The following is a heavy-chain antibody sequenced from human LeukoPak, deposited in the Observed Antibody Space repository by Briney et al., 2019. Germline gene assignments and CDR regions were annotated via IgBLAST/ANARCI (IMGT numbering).Heavy chain of an antibody. D-gene: IGHD2-8*01. V-gene: IGHV1-46*01. Sequence: ASVKVSCKVSGYTLTELSMHWVRQAPGQGLEWMGIINPSGGSTSYAQKFQGRVTMTRDTSTSTVYMELSSLRSEDTAVYYCAREEGLRYCTNGVCYGFDYWGQGTLVTVSS. J-gene: IGHJ4*02. CDR2: INPSGGST. CDR1: GYTLTELS. CDR3: AREEGLRYCTNGVCYGFDY.